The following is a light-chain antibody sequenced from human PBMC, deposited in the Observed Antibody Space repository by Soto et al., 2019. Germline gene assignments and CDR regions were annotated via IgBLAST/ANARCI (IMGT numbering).Light chain of an antibody. J-gene: IGLJ1*01. Sequence: QSALTQPASVSGSPGQSITISCTGTSSDVGSYNLVSWYQQHPGKAPKLMIYEVSKRPSGVSNRFSGSKSGNTASLTISGLQAEDEADYYCCSYAGSSTYVFGTGTKAHRP. V-gene: IGLV2-23*02. CDR1: SSDVGSYNL. CDR3: CSYAGSSTYV. CDR2: EVS.